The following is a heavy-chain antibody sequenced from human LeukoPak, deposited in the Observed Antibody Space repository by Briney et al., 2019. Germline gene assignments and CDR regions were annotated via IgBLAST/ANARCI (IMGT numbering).Heavy chain of an antibody. CDR1: GYTFTSYD. D-gene: IGHD3-3*01. CDR2: MNPNSGNT. CDR3: AREGPRAGGGVVISPSYGRDV. V-gene: IGHV1-8*01. J-gene: IGHJ6*04. Sequence: ASVKVSCKASGYTFTSYDINWVRQATGQGLEWMGWMNPNSGNTGYAQKFQGRVTMTRNTSISTAYMELSSLRSEDTAVYYCAREGPRAGGGVVISPSYGRDVGGKGTTVTVSS.